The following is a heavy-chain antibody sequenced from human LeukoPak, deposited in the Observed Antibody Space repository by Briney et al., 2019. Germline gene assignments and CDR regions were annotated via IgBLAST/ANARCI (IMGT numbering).Heavy chain of an antibody. Sequence: PSETLSLTCVVYSGSFGGYYWSWIRQPPGKGLEWIGEINHSGNTNDNPSHKSRATISVDTSKNQFSLKLRSVTAADTAVYYCARVAAAGTDPGAFDIWGQGTMVTVSS. CDR3: ARVAAAGTDPGAFDI. CDR2: INHSGNT. CDR1: SGSFGGYY. V-gene: IGHV4-34*04. J-gene: IGHJ3*02. D-gene: IGHD6-13*01.